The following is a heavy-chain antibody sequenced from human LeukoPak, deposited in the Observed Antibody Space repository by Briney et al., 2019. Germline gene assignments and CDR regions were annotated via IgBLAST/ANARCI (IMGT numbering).Heavy chain of an antibody. CDR2: ISTSGGNT. J-gene: IGHJ4*02. CDR3: AKRGPTSYYFDY. V-gene: IGHV3-23*01. CDR1: RFVFTGYA. Sequence: GGSLRVSNTASRFVFTGYAITSVRLPPGQGLDWVSGISTSGGNTFYAESVKGRFTISRENSKDTLYLQMNSLRVDDTAVYYCAKRGPTSYYFDYWGQGTLVTVSS. D-gene: IGHD2/OR15-2a*01.